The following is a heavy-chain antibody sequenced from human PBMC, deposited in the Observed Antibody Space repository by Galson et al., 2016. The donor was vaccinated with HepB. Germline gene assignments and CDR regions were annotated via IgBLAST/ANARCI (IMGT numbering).Heavy chain of an antibody. CDR2: IIPIFGPA. D-gene: IGHD1-1*01. CDR3: ATCSEYNRGPTHDAFDI. Sequence: SVKVSCKASGATFSSFGVSWVRQAPGQGLEWMGGIIPIFGPANYAHKFEGRVTITADDSTTTAFMELSTLSSEDTAVYYCATCSEYNRGPTHDAFDIWGQGTLITVSS. J-gene: IGHJ3*02. CDR1: GATFSSFG. V-gene: IGHV1-69*13.